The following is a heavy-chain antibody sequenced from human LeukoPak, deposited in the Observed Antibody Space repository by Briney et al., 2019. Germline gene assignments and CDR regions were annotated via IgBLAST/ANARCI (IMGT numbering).Heavy chain of an antibody. J-gene: IGHJ4*02. Sequence: VKVSCKPSGYTFTSYGISWVRQAPGQGLEWMGWISAYNGNTNYAQKLQGRVTMTTDTSTSTAYMELRSLRSDDTAVYYCARRTCSSTSCHYYFDYWGQGTLVTVSS. CDR1: GYTFTSYG. D-gene: IGHD2-2*01. CDR3: ARRTCSSTSCHYYFDY. V-gene: IGHV1-18*01. CDR2: ISAYNGNT.